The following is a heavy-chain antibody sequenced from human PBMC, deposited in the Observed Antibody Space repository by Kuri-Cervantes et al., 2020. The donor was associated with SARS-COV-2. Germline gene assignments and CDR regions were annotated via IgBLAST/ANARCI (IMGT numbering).Heavy chain of an antibody. CDR2: IAWDDDK. CDR1: GFSLSTSGMC. D-gene: IGHD3-9*01. Sequence: SGPTLAKPTPTLTLTCPFSGFSLSTSGMCVSWIRQPPGKALEWLARIAWDDDKYYSTSLKTRLTISKDTSKNQVVLTMTNMDPVDTATYYCDRTRILTGYSTKLLNVDYWGQGTLVTVYS. J-gene: IGHJ4*02. CDR3: DRTRILTGYSTKLLNVDY. V-gene: IGHV2-70*11.